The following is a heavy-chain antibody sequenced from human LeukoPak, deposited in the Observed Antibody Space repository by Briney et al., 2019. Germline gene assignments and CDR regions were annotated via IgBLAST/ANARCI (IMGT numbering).Heavy chain of an antibody. CDR2: ISAYNGNT. D-gene: IGHD6-19*01. CDR3: ARPTVAGTDYFDY. Sequence: ASVKVSCKAFGYTFTSYGYSWVRQAPGQGLEWMGWISAYNGNTKYAQKLQGRVTMTTVTSTSTVYMELRSLRSDDTAVYYCARPTVAGTDYFDYWGQGTLVTVSS. J-gene: IGHJ4*02. V-gene: IGHV1-18*01. CDR1: GYTFTSYG.